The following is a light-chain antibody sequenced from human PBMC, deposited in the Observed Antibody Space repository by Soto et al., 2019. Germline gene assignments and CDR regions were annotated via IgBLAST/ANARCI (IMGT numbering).Light chain of an antibody. CDR2: GAS. V-gene: IGKV3-15*01. J-gene: IGKJ5*01. CDR1: QSVGSN. Sequence: EIVMTQSPATLSVSPGERATLSCRASQSVGSNLAWYQQNPGQAPRLLIYGASTRATGIPARFSGSVSGTDFTLTITSLQSEDFAVYYCQQYNNWPPITFGQGTRLELK. CDR3: QQYNNWPPIT.